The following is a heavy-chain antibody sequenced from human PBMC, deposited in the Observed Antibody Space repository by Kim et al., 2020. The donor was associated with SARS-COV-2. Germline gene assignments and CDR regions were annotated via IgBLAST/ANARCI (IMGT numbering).Heavy chain of an antibody. CDR2: ISYDGSNK. V-gene: IGHV3-30-3*01. CDR3: ARDWDDYSNYAVSWFDP. CDR1: GFTFSSYA. Sequence: GGSLRLSCAASGFTFSSYAMHWVRQAPGKGLEWVAVISYDGSNKYYADSVKGRFTISRDNSKNTLYLQMNSLRAEDTAVYYCARDWDDYSNYAVSWFDPWGQGTLVTVSS. J-gene: IGHJ5*02. D-gene: IGHD4-4*01.